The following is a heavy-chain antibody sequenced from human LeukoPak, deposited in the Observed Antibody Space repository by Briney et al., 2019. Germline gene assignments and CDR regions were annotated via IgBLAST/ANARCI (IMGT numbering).Heavy chain of an antibody. Sequence: QPGGSLRLSCAASGFTFSSYAMSWVRQAPGKGLQWVSAISGSGGSTYYADSVKGRFTISRDNSKNTLYLQMNSLRAEDTAVYYCAKDGYNFWSGYHSHTPFDCWGQGTLVTVSS. CDR2: ISGSGGST. V-gene: IGHV3-23*01. CDR3: AKDGYNFWSGYHSHTPFDC. J-gene: IGHJ4*02. CDR1: GFTFSSYA. D-gene: IGHD3-3*01.